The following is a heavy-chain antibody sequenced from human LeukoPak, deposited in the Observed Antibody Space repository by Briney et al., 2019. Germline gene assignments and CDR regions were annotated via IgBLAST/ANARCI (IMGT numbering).Heavy chain of an antibody. CDR3: ARHKVVPAATSKRVYYYYYMDV. J-gene: IGHJ6*03. CDR1: GYTFTSYY. CDR2: INPSGCST. V-gene: IGHV1-46*01. Sequence: ASVKVSCKASGYTFTSYYMHWVRQAPGQGLEWMGIINPSGCSTSYAQKFQGRVTMTRDMSTSTVYMELSSLRSEDTAVYYCARHKVVPAATSKRVYYYYYMDVWGKGTTVTVSS. D-gene: IGHD2-2*01.